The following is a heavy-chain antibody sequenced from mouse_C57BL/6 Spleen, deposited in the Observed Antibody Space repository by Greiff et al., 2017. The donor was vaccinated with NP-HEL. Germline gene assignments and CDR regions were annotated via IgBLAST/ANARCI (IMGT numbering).Heavy chain of an antibody. CDR3: ARHNDGSFDY. CDR1: GFTFSDYY. Sequence: EVNLVESGGGLVQPGGSLKLSCAASGFTFSDYYMYWVRQTPEKRLEWVAYISNGGGSTYYPDTVKGRFTISRDNAKNTLYLQMSRLKSEDTAMYYCARHNDGSFDYWGQGTTLTVSS. CDR2: ISNGGGST. D-gene: IGHD2-3*01. J-gene: IGHJ2*01. V-gene: IGHV5-12*01.